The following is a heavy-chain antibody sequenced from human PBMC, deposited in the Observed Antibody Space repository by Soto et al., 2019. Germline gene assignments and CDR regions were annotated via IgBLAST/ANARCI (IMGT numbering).Heavy chain of an antibody. J-gene: IGHJ2*01. D-gene: IGHD2-15*01. CDR1: GFTFSSYS. Sequence: GGSLRLSCAASGFTFSSYSMNWVRQAPGKGLEWVSYISSSSSTIYYADSVKGRFTISRDNAKNSLYLQMNSLRAEDTAVYYCAREYCSGGSCYRGGWYWYFDLWGRGTLVTVSS. V-gene: IGHV3-48*01. CDR2: ISSSSSTI. CDR3: AREYCSGGSCYRGGWYWYFDL.